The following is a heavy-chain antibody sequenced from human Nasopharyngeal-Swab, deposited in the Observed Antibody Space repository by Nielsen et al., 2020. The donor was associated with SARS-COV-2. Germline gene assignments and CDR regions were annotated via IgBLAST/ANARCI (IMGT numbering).Heavy chain of an antibody. CDR2: FDPEDGET. V-gene: IGHV1-24*01. D-gene: IGHD6-25*01. J-gene: IGHJ4*02. Sequence: ASVKVSCKVSGYTLTELSMHWVRQAPGKGLEWMGGFDPEDGETIYAQKFQGRVTMTEDTSTDTAYMELSSLRSEDTAVYYCATFQRLPHARGFDYWGQGTLVTVSS. CDR1: GYTLTELS. CDR3: ATFQRLPHARGFDY.